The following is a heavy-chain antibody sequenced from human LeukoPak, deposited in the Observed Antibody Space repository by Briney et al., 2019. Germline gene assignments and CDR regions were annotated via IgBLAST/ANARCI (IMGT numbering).Heavy chain of an antibody. CDR1: GVSINNYY. V-gene: IGHV4-59*01. D-gene: IGHD3-10*01. Sequence: SETLSLTCTVSGVSINNYYWSWIRQPPGKGLEWIGDVYNSGSANYNPSLKSRVTRLLDTSKSLFSLKMSSVTAAETAMYYCARQYYHPSGIFYVGAYDLWGQGTLVTVSS. CDR3: ARQYYHPSGIFYVGAYDL. J-gene: IGHJ4*02. CDR2: VYNSGSA.